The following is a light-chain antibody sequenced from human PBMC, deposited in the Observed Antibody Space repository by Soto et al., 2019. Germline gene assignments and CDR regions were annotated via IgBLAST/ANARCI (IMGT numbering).Light chain of an antibody. V-gene: IGKV3-20*01. J-gene: IGKJ1*01. Sequence: EIVLTQSPGTLSLSPGERATLSCRASQSVTSSYLACYQQKPGQAPRLLIYGASSRATGLPDRFSGSGSGTNFTLTISILEHEDFAVYFCHQYGSSPWPFGQGTTLAIK. CDR1: QSVTSSY. CDR3: HQYGSSPWP. CDR2: GAS.